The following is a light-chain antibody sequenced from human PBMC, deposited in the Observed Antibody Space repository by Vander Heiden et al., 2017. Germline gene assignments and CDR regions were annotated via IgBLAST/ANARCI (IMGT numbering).Light chain of an antibody. CDR3: SSYASGSLVV. CDR2: DVG. J-gene: IGLJ2*01. CDR1: SSDVGDYNY. Sequence: QSALTQPASVSGSPGQSTTIPCTGTSSDVGDYNYVSWYQQHPGKAPKLMIYDVGNRPSGVSNRFSGSKSGNTASLTISGLQTEDEADYFCSSYASGSLVVFGGGTKLTVL. V-gene: IGLV2-14*01.